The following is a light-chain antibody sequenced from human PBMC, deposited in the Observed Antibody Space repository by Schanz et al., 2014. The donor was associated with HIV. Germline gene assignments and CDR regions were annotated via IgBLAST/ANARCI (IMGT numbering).Light chain of an antibody. CDR3: QQYPPYSHT. J-gene: IGKJ2*01. CDR1: QDISSY. Sequence: DIQLTQSPSFLSASVGDRVTLSCRASQDISSYLAWYQQKPGKAPKLLIFAASTLQSGVPSRFSGSGSGTDFTLTISSLQPEDFATYYCQQYPPYSHTFGQGTKVEIK. CDR2: AAS. V-gene: IGKV1-9*01.